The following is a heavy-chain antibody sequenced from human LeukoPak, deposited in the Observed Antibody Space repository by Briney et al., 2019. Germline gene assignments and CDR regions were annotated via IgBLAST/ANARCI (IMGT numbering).Heavy chain of an antibody. CDR2: IYYSGST. CDR3: ARDKGIAARPGFDY. J-gene: IGHJ4*02. D-gene: IGHD6-6*01. Sequence: PSETLSLTCTVSGGSISSGDYYWSWIRQPPGKGLERIGYIYYSGSTYYNPSLKSRVTISVDTSKNQFSLKLSSVTAADTAVYYCARDKGIAARPGFDYWGQGTLVTVSS. V-gene: IGHV4-30-4*01. CDR1: GGSISSGDYY.